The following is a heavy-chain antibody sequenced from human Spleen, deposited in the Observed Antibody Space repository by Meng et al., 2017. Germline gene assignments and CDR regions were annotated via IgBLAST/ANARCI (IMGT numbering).Heavy chain of an antibody. CDR1: CASFSAYY. J-gene: IGHJ4*02. Sequence: QAPRQSVVAGRLMPANPFSLSGLVSCASFSAYYWRWILQPSGKGLEWIGEIKHSGSTNYNPALESRATISVDTSQNNLSLKLSSVTAADSAVYYFARSPTTMAHAFDYWGQGTLVTVSS. V-gene: IGHV4-34*01. CDR2: IKHSGST. D-gene: IGHD4-11*01. CDR3: ARSPTTMAHAFDY.